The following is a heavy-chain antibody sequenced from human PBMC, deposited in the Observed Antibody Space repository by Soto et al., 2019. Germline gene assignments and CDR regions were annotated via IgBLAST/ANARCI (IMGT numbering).Heavy chain of an antibody. CDR2: IKSKTDGGTT. CDR1: SVSNAW. Sequence: SVSNAWMNWVRQAPGKGLEWVGRIKSKTDGGTTDYAAPVKGRFTISRDDSKNTLYLQMNSLKTEDTAVYYCTTDTVYCISTSCYPYYYYGMDVW. CDR3: TTDTVYCISTSCYPYYYYGMDV. J-gene: IGHJ6*01. D-gene: IGHD2-2*01. V-gene: IGHV3-15*07.